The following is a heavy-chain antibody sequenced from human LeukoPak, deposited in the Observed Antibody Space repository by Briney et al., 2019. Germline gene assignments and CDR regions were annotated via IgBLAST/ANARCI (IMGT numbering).Heavy chain of an antibody. D-gene: IGHD3-10*01. V-gene: IGHV4-59*12. CDR1: GGSISGWY. Sequence: SETLSLTCTVSGGSISGWYWSWIRQPPGKGLEWIGYIYGSGYTNYNPSLKSRVTMSIDTSKNQFSLKLSSVTAADTAVYYCAEGFGELLGYWGQGTLVTVSS. CDR3: AEGFGELLGY. CDR2: IYGSGYT. J-gene: IGHJ4*02.